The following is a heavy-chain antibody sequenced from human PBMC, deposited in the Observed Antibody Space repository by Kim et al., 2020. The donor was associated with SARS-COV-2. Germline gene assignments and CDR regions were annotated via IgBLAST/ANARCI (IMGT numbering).Heavy chain of an antibody. Sequence: AYAVKCRFTISVDNSKKTLYLQMNSVGAEDTAVYYCAKDLGGSYLLIGYWGQGTLVTVAS. V-gene: IGHV3-23*03. D-gene: IGHD1-26*01. J-gene: IGHJ4*02. CDR3: AKDLGGSYLLIGY.